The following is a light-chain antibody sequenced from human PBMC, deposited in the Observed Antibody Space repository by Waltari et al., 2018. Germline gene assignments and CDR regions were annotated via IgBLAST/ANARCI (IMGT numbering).Light chain of an antibody. Sequence: IVLIQSPATLSLSPGERATLACRASQRVSSYLDWYQQKPGQAPRLPIYDASNRATGIPARFSGSGSGTDFTLTISSLEPEDFAVYYCQQRSNWSLTFGGGTKVEIK. CDR1: QRVSSY. CDR3: QQRSNWSLT. V-gene: IGKV3-11*01. J-gene: IGKJ4*01. CDR2: DAS.